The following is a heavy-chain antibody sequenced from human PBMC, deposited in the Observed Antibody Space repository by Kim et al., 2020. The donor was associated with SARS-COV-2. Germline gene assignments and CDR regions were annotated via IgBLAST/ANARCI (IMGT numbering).Heavy chain of an antibody. CDR3: AKGGVVDQGVDKMNYYY. Sequence: GGSLRLSCAASGFTFRTYAMHWVRQAPGKGLEWVALIWDDGSNKYYADSVKGRFTISRDNSKASLYLKSKSRRDADTAVYDCAKGGVVDQGVDKMNYYY. D-gene: IGHD3-10*01. CDR2: IWDDGSNK. CDR1: GFTFRTYA. V-gene: IGHV3-33*06. J-gene: IGHJ6*01.